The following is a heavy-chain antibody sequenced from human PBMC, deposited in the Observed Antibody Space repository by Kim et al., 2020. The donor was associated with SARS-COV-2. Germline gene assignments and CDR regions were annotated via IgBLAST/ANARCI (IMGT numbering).Heavy chain of an antibody. J-gene: IGHJ5*02. Sequence: GGSLRLSCAASGFTFSSYAMSWVRQAPGKGLEWVSDISGSGGSTYYADSVKGRFTISRDNSKNTLYLQMNSLRAEDTAVYYCAKGANARYFDWLSIPDWFDPWGKGNLVTVSS. CDR3: AKGANARYFDWLSIPDWFDP. V-gene: IGHV3-23*01. CDR2: ISGSGGST. CDR1: GFTFSSYA. D-gene: IGHD3-9*01.